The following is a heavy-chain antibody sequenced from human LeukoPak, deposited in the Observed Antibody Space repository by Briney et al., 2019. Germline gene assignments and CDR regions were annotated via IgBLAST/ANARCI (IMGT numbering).Heavy chain of an antibody. CDR2: INSDGSST. Sequence: PSETLRLSCAASGFTFSSYWMHWVRQAPGKGLVWVSRINSDGSSTSYADSVKGRFTISRDNAKNTLYLQMNSLRAEDTAVYYCARDQRRPAPETFDIWGQGTMVTVSS. J-gene: IGHJ3*02. V-gene: IGHV3-74*01. CDR3: ARDQRRPAPETFDI. CDR1: GFTFSSYW.